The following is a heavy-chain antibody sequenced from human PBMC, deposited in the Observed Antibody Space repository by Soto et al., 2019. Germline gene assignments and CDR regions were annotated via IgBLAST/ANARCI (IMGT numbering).Heavy chain of an antibody. CDR2: ITGSSDYT. V-gene: IGHV3-11*05. CDR1: GFTFSDYY. CDR3: ARAYYYGMDV. Sequence: PGGSLRLSCAASGFTFSDYYMTWIRQAPGKGLEWVSYITGSSDYTNYADSVKGRFTISRDNVKNSLYLQMNSLRAEDTAVYYCARAYYYGMDVWGQGTTVTVSS. J-gene: IGHJ6*02.